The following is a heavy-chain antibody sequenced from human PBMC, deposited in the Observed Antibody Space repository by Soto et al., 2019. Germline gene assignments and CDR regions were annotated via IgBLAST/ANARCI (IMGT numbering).Heavy chain of an antibody. J-gene: IGHJ4*02. CDR3: ARGPRH. Sequence: SHSMSLTWTVARGTVNSYYWSWIRQPPGKGLEWIGYIYHSGSTYYNPSLKSRVTISVDRSKNQFSLKLSSVTAADTAAYYCARGPRHCGQATLLSVSS. CDR2: IYHSGST. V-gene: IGHV4-30-2*01. CDR1: RGTVNSYY.